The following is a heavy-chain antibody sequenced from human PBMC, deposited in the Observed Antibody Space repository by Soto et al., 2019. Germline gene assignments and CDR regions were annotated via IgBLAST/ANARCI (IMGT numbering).Heavy chain of an antibody. J-gene: IGHJ4*02. Sequence: GASVKVSCKASGGIFSSYAISWVRQAPGQGLEWMGGIIPIFGTANYAQKFQGRVTITADESTSTAYMELSSLRSEDTAVYYCARNRYLYYILTGYSFPLDYWGQGTLVTVSS. CDR3: ARNRYLYYILTGYSFPLDY. D-gene: IGHD3-9*01. CDR2: IIPIFGTA. V-gene: IGHV1-69*13. CDR1: GGIFSSYA.